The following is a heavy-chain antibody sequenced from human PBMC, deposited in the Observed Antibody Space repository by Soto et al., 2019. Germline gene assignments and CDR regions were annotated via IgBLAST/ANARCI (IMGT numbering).Heavy chain of an antibody. Sequence: GGSLRLSCVASGFTFSSYAMSWVRQAPEKGLEWVSGISGSGGSTDYADSVKGRFTISRDNSKNTVYLQMNSLRAEDTAVYFCAKDFSWNYGGWFDPWGQGTLVTVSS. J-gene: IGHJ5*02. CDR2: ISGSGGST. CDR1: GFTFSSYA. D-gene: IGHD1-7*01. CDR3: AKDFSWNYGGWFDP. V-gene: IGHV3-23*01.